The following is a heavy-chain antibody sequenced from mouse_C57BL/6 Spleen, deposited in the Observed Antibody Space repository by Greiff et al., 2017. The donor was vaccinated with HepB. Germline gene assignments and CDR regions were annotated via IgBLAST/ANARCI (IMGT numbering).Heavy chain of an antibody. V-gene: IGHV3-8*01. D-gene: IGHD2-4*01. CDR3: ASSYDYDGGYYYAMDY. Sequence: EVKLQESGPGLAKPSQTLSLTCSVTGYSITSDYWNWIRKFPGNKLEYMGYISYSGSTYYNPSLKSRISITRDTSKNQYYLQLNSVTTEDTATYYCASSYDYDGGYYYAMDYWGQGTSVTVSS. CDR1: GYSITSDY. CDR2: ISYSGST. J-gene: IGHJ4*01.